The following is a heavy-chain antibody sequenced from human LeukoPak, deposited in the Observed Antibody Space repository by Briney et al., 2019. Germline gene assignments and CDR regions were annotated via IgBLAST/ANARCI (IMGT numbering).Heavy chain of an antibody. CDR1: GGSISSSSYY. V-gene: IGHV4-39*01. J-gene: IGHJ6*03. CDR2: IYYSGST. Sequence: SETLSLTCTVSGGSISSSSYYWGWIRQPPGKGLEWNGCIYYSGSTYYNPSLKSRVTISVDTSKNQFSLKLSSVTAADTAVYYCAGYVLGYYYYMDVWGKGTTVTVSS. CDR3: AGYVLGYYYYMDV. D-gene: IGHD3-3*02.